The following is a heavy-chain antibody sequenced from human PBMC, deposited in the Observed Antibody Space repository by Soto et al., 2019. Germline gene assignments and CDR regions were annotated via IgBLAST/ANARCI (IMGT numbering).Heavy chain of an antibody. V-gene: IGHV4-39*01. CDR1: GGSISSSSYY. CDR2: IYYSGST. J-gene: IGHJ6*02. CDR3: ASPSITMVRGVIITPLKYYYYYGMDV. Sequence: QLQLQESGPGLVKPSETLSLTCTVSGGSISSSSYYWGWIRQPPGKGLEWIGSIYYSGSTYYNPSLKSRVTISVDTSKNQFSLKLSSVTAADTAVYYCASPSITMVRGVIITPLKYYYYYGMDVWGQGTTVTVSS. D-gene: IGHD3-10*01.